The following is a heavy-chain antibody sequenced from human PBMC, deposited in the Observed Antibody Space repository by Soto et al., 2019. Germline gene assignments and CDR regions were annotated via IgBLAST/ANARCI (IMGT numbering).Heavy chain of an antibody. CDR1: GDSVSSDSAA. D-gene: IGHD2-15*01. V-gene: IGHV6-1*01. CDR2: TYYRSKWFH. Sequence: SQTLSLTCAISGDSVSSDSAAWNWIRQSPSRGLEWLGRTYYRSKWFHDYAVSVKSRIIINPDTSKNQFSLQLNSVTPEDTALYYCVQAVEMASILAHWGQGALVTVSS. CDR3: VQAVEMASILAH. J-gene: IGHJ4*02.